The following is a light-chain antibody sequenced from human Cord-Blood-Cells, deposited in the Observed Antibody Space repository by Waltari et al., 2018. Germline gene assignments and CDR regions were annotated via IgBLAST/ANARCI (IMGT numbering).Light chain of an antibody. V-gene: IGLV1-51*02. Sequence: QSVLTQPPSVSASPGQKGTISCSGSSSNIGNKSGSWYQQLPGTAPKLLIYENNKRPSGIPDRFSGSKSGTSATLGITGLQTGDEADYYCGTWDSSLRRVFGGGTKLTVL. J-gene: IGLJ3*02. CDR3: GTWDSSLRRV. CDR1: SSNIGNKS. CDR2: ENN.